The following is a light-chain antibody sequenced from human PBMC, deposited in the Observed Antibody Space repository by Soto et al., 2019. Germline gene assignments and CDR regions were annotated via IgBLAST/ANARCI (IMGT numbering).Light chain of an antibody. J-gene: IGLJ1*01. V-gene: IGLV2-11*01. CDR3: CSYAGSYTYV. CDR1: SSDVGGYNY. CDR2: DVS. Sequence: QSVLTQPRSVSGSPGQSVTISCTGTSSDVGGYNYVSWYQQHPGKAPKLMIYDVSKRPSGVPDRFSGSKSGNTASLTISWLQAEDEAHYYCCSYAGSYTYVFGTGTKLTVL.